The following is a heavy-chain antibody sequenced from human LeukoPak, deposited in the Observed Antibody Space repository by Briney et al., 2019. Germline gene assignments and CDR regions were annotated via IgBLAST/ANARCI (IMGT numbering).Heavy chain of an antibody. CDR1: GFIFNSYW. V-gene: IGHV3-74*01. D-gene: IGHD3-3*01. CDR2: IKNDGSST. J-gene: IGHJ4*02. CDR3: TRGFRDY. Sequence: GGSLRLSCAASGFIFNSYWMHWVHQAPGKGLVWVSRIKNDGSSTSYADSVKGRFTISRDNAKNTLYLQMNSLRAEDTAVYYCTRGFRDYWGQGTLVTVSS.